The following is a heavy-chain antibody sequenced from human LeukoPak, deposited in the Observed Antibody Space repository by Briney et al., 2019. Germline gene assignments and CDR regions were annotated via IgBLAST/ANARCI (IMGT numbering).Heavy chain of an antibody. Sequence: GGSLRLSCAASGFTFSSYWVTWIRQAPGKGLEWVANIKQGGSEKYYVDSVKGRFTISRDNAKNSLYLQMNSLRAEDTAVYYCARDTGGGYSCYDCWGQGTLVTVSS. J-gene: IGHJ4*02. V-gene: IGHV3-7*01. CDR2: IKQGGSEK. CDR1: GFTFSSYW. CDR3: ARDTGGGYSCYDC. D-gene: IGHD5-18*01.